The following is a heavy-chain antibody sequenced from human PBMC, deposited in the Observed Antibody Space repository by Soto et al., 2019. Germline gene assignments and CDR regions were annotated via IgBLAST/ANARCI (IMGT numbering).Heavy chain of an antibody. V-gene: IGHV3-23*01. D-gene: IGHD5-12*01. CDR1: GFTLRNYV. Sequence: EVQLLESGGGVVQPGGSLRLSCEASGFTLRNYVMTWIRQAPGKGLDWVSLISANDVGTYYAESVKTRFTISTDQSRNTVYLQMDSLRADDTAIYYCAKAKNDYHWDNRPPFDYWGQGTLVTVSS. J-gene: IGHJ4*02. CDR3: AKAKNDYHWDNRPPFDY. CDR2: ISANDVGT.